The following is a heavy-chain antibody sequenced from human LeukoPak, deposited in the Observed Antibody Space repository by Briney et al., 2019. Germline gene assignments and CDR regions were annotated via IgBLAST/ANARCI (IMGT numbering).Heavy chain of an antibody. Sequence: SETLSLTCTVSGGSISSGGYYCSWIRQHPGKNLEWIGYIYYSGSTYYNPSLKSRVTISVDTSKNQFSLKLSSVTAADTAVYYCASLPSAAAGDDAFDIWGQGTMVTVSS. CDR3: ASLPSAAAGDDAFDI. D-gene: IGHD6-13*01. V-gene: IGHV4-31*03. CDR2: IYYSGST. CDR1: GGSISSGGYY. J-gene: IGHJ3*02.